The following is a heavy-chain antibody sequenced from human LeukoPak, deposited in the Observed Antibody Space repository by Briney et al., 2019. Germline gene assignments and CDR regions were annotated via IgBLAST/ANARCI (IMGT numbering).Heavy chain of an antibody. Sequence: SETLSLTCAVYGGSFSGYYWSWIRQPPGKGLEWIGEINHSGSTNYNPSLKSRVTISVDTSKNQFSLRLSSVTAADTAVYYCASGLRYFDLYYWGQGTLVTVSS. CDR1: GGSFSGYY. CDR3: ASGLRYFDLYY. J-gene: IGHJ4*02. D-gene: IGHD3-9*01. CDR2: INHSGST. V-gene: IGHV4-34*01.